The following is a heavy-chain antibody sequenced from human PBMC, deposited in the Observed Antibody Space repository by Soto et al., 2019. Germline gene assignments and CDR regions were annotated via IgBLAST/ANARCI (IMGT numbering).Heavy chain of an antibody. J-gene: IGHJ6*02. CDR3: ATGNIDFWSGYKYFYYGMDV. Sequence: PSETLSLTCTVSGGSVRSSNYYWAWIRQPPGKGLEWIGSIRYGENTYSNPSLKSRLTISVDTSNNHISLRLSSVTAADTAIYYCATGNIDFWSGYKYFYYGMDVWGQGTTVTVSS. CDR2: IRYGENT. CDR1: GGSVRSSNYY. V-gene: IGHV4-39*02. D-gene: IGHD3-3*01.